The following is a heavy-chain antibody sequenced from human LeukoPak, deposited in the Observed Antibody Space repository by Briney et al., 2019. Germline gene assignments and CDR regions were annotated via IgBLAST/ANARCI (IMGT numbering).Heavy chain of an antibody. V-gene: IGHV3-48*01. CDR1: GFTFSSYS. D-gene: IGHD1-26*01. Sequence: TGGSLRLSCAASGFTFSSYSMNWVRQAPGKGLEWVSYISSSSSTIYYADSVKGRFTISRDNAKNSLYLQMNSLKTEDTAVYYCTRGRRATHDYWGQGTLVTVSS. CDR2: ISSSSSTI. CDR3: TRGRRATHDY. J-gene: IGHJ4*02.